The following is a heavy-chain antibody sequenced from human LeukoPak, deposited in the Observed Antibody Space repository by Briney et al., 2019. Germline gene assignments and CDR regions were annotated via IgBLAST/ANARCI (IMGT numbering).Heavy chain of an antibody. D-gene: IGHD2-2*01. Sequence: VASVKVSCKASGYTFTSYDINWVRQATGQGLEWMGWMNPNSGNTGYAQKFQGRVTMTRNTSISTAYMELSSLRSEDTAVYYCARALGYCSSTSCFYYSDYWGQGTLVTVSS. J-gene: IGHJ4*02. CDR3: ARALGYCSSTSCFYYSDY. CDR2: MNPNSGNT. CDR1: GYTFTSYD. V-gene: IGHV1-8*01.